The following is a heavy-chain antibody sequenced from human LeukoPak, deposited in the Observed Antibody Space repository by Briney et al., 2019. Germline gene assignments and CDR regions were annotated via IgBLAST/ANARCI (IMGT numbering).Heavy chain of an antibody. Sequence: SVKVSCTASGGTFSSYTISWVRQAPGQGLEWMGRIIPILGIANYAQKFQGRVTITADKSTSTAYMELSSLRSEDTAVYYCARSSMGAYYDSSGYYYFDYWGQRTLVTVSS. CDR2: IIPILGIA. V-gene: IGHV1-69*02. CDR1: GGTFSSYT. J-gene: IGHJ4*02. D-gene: IGHD3-22*01. CDR3: ARSSMGAYYDSSGYYYFDY.